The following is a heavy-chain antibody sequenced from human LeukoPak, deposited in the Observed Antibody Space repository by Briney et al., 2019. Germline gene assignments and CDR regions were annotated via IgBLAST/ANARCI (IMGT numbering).Heavy chain of an antibody. CDR2: IYPGDSDT. V-gene: IGHV5-51*01. CDR3: ARTPGILEQAFDI. J-gene: IGHJ3*02. CDR1: GYSFTSYW. D-gene: IGHD3-3*01. Sequence: GKSLKTSCKGSGYSFTSYWIGWVRQMPGKGLEWMGIIYPGDSDTRYSPSFQGQVTISADKSISTAYLQWSSLKASDTAMYYCARTPGILEQAFDIWGQGTMVTVSS.